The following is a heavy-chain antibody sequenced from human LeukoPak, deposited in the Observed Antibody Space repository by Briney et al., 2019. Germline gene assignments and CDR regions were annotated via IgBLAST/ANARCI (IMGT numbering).Heavy chain of an antibody. CDR3: ARAVSSGWYNGIDP. V-gene: IGHV4-4*02. CDR2: IYHSGST. J-gene: IGHJ5*02. D-gene: IGHD6-19*01. Sequence: PSGTLSLTCAVSGYSISSGHWWSWVRQPPGKGLEWIGEIYHSGSTNYNPSLKSRVTISVDKSKNQFSLKLSSVTAADTAVYYCARAVSSGWYNGIDPWGQGTLVTVSS. CDR1: GYSISSGHW.